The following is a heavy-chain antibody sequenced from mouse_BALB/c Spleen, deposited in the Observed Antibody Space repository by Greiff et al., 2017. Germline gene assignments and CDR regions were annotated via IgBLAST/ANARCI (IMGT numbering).Heavy chain of an antibody. D-gene: IGHD1-1*01. CDR2: IYPGNVNT. J-gene: IGHJ4*01. Sequence: QVQLKQSGPELVKPGASVRISCKASGYTFTSYYIHWVKQRPGQGLEWIGWIYPGNVNTKYNEKFKGKATLTADKSSSTAYMQLSSLTSEDSAVYFCARFSYYGSSRYAMDYWGQGTSVTVSS. CDR3: ARFSYYGSSRYAMDY. CDR1: GYTFTSYY. V-gene: IGHV1S56*01.